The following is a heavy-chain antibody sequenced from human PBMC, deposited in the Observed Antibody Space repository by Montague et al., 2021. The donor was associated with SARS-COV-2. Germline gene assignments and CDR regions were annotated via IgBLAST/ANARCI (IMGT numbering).Heavy chain of an antibody. CDR3: ARGWFSPMLVVVIRGPFGY. D-gene: IGHD3-22*01. Sequence: SETLSLTCTVSGGSISSSSYYWGWIRQPPGKGLEWIGSVDYSGSTYYNPSLKSRVTISVDTSKNQFSLKLSSVTAADTAVYYCARGWFSPMLVVVIRGPFGYWGQGTLVTVSS. CDR1: GGSISSSSYY. V-gene: IGHV4-39*07. CDR2: VDYSGST. J-gene: IGHJ4*02.